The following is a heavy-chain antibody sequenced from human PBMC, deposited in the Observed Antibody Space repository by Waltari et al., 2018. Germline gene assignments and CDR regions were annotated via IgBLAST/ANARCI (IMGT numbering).Heavy chain of an antibody. CDR3: ARDTAYSSSSQSDY. D-gene: IGHD6-6*01. J-gene: IGHJ4*02. CDR1: GGSISSYY. Sequence: QVQLQESGPGLVKPSETLSLTCTVSGGSISSYYWSWIRQPAGKGLEWIGRIYTSGSTNYNPSLNSRVTMSVDTSKNQFSLKLSSVTAADTAVYYCARDTAYSSSSQSDYWGQGTLVTVSS. CDR2: IYTSGST. V-gene: IGHV4-4*07.